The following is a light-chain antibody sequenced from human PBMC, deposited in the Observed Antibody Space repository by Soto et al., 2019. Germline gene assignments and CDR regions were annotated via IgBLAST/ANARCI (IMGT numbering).Light chain of an antibody. CDR1: QGISSY. CDR3: QQLNSYPPIT. CDR2: AAS. V-gene: IGKV1-9*01. J-gene: IGKJ5*01. Sequence: DIQLTQSPSFLSASVGGRVTITCRASQGISSYLAWYQQKPGKAPKLLIYAASTLQSGVPSRFSGSGSGTEFTLTISSLQPEDFATYYCQQLNSYPPITFGQVTRLEIK.